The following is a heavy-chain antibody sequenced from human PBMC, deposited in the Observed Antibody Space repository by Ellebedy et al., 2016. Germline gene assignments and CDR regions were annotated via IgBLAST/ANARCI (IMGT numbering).Heavy chain of an antibody. V-gene: IGHV1-18*01. CDR1: GYTFTSYG. D-gene: IGHD5-24*01. Sequence: ASVKVSCXASGYTFTSYGISWVRQAPGQGLEWMGWISAYNGNTNYAQKFQGRVTMTRDTSISTAYMELSRLRSDDTAVYYCARVEVRDGYNSISNFDYWGQGTLVTVSS. CDR2: ISAYNGNT. J-gene: IGHJ4*02. CDR3: ARVEVRDGYNSISNFDY.